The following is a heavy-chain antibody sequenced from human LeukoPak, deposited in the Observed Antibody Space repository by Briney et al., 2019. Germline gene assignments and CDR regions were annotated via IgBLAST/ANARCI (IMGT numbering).Heavy chain of an antibody. Sequence: GGPLRLSCAASGFTFSSYAMSWVRQATGKGLEWVSSISGSGGSTYYADSVKGRFTISRDNSKNTLYLQMNSLRAEDTAVYYCAKDRGYRSGGSCYYFDYWGQGTLVTVSS. J-gene: IGHJ4*02. D-gene: IGHD2-15*01. CDR1: GFTFSSYA. CDR3: AKDRGYRSGGSCYYFDY. V-gene: IGHV3-23*01. CDR2: ISGSGGST.